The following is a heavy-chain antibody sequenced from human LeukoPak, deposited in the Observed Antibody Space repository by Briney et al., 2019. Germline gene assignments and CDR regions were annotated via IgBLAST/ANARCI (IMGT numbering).Heavy chain of an antibody. D-gene: IGHD1-26*01. Sequence: GASVKVSCKASGYTFTAYYMHWVRQAPGQGLEWRGWINPNSGGTNYAQKFQGSVTMTRDTSISTAYMELSRLRSDDTAVYYCARDVGRLVIVGATGHFDYWGQGTLVTVSS. CDR3: ARDVGRLVIVGATGHFDY. J-gene: IGHJ4*02. CDR2: INPNSGGT. V-gene: IGHV1-2*02. CDR1: GYTFTAYY.